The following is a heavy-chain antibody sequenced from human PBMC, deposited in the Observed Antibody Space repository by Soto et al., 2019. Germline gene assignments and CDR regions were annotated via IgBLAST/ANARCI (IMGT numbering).Heavy chain of an antibody. J-gene: IGHJ4*02. Sequence: ETLSLTCTVSGGSIGSSSYYWGWIRQPPGKGLEWIGSIYYSGSTYYNPSLKSRVTISVDTSKNQFSLKLSSVTAADTAVYYCARQSGDIVVVPAGFFDYWGQGTLVTVSS. CDR1: GGSIGSSSYY. D-gene: IGHD2-2*01. CDR3: ARQSGDIVVVPAGFFDY. CDR2: IYYSGST. V-gene: IGHV4-39*01.